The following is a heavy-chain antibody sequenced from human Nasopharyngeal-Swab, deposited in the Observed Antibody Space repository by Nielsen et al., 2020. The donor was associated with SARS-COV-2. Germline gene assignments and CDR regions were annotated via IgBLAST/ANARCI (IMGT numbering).Heavy chain of an antibody. V-gene: IGHV3-23*01. CDR2: INSSGGST. CDR3: AFSTTAIVTPSGC. Sequence: GSLKISCAASGFTFSNYAMYWVRQAPGKGLEWVSVINSSGGSTHYADSVKGRFTISRDNSKNTLYLQMNSLRAEDTAVYYCAFSTTAIVTPSGCWGQGTLVTVSS. CDR1: GFTFSNYA. D-gene: IGHD5-18*01. J-gene: IGHJ4*02.